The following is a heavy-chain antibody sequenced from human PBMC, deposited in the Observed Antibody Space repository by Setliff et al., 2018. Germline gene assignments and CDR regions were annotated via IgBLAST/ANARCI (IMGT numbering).Heavy chain of an antibody. CDR1: GFSFSGSA. Sequence: PGGSLRLSCAASGFSFSGSAVYWVRQASVKGLERIGRIRGRTDNYATAYAASVRGRFTISRDDSKNTAYLQMNSLKTEDTAVYYCTFARDGYDVFDIWGQGTMVTVSS. J-gene: IGHJ3*02. V-gene: IGHV3-73*01. CDR2: IRGRTDNYAT. CDR3: TFARDGYDVFDI. D-gene: IGHD5-18*01.